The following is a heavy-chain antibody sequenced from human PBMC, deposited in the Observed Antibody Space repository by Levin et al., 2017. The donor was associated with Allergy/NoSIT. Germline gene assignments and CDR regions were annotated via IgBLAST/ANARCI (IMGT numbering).Heavy chain of an antibody. Sequence: SETLSLTCAVYGGSFSGYYWSWIRQPPGKGLEWIGEINHSGSTNYNPSLKSRVTISVDTSKNQFSLKLSSVTAADTAVYYCARKHGSGSVFDYWGQGTLVTVSS. J-gene: IGHJ4*02. CDR1: GGSFSGYY. CDR2: INHSGST. CDR3: ARKHGSGSVFDY. D-gene: IGHD3-10*01. V-gene: IGHV4-34*01.